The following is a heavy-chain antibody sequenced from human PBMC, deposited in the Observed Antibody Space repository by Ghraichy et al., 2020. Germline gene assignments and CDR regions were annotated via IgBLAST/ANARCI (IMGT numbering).Heavy chain of an antibody. V-gene: IGHV3-48*01. Sequence: GGSLRLSCAASGFTFSGYSMNWVRQAPGKGLEWVSYISENGNTKYYADSVKGRFTIARDNAKNSLYLQMNSLRAEDTAVYYCAREVWSSGWQYWGQGTLVSVSS. J-gene: IGHJ4*02. CDR2: ISENGNTK. D-gene: IGHD6-19*01. CDR1: GFTFSGYS. CDR3: AREVWSSGWQY.